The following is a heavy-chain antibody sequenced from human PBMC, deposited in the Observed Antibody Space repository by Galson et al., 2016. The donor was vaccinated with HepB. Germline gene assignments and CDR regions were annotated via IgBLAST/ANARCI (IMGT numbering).Heavy chain of an antibody. V-gene: IGHV3-73*01. J-gene: IGHJ6*02. CDR1: GFNFGGST. D-gene: IGHD2-21*02. CDR3: VGGGDLTVYSYYFGMDV. CDR2: IRSKANNYAT. Sequence: SLRLSCATSGFNFGGSTMHWVRQASGKGLEWLGRIRSKANNYATTYAASVKGRFTISRDDSKNTAYLQMNSLKTEDTAVFYCVGGGDLTVYSYYFGMDVWGQGTTVTVSS.